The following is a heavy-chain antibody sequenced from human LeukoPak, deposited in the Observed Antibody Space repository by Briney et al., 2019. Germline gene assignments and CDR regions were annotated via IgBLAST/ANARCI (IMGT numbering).Heavy chain of an antibody. CDR2: IIPIFGTA. CDR1: GGTFSSYA. Sequence: ASVKVSCKASGGTFSSYAISWVRQAPGQGLEWMGGIIPIFGTANYAQKFQGRVTTTADESTSTAYMELSSLRSEDTAVYYCASDSGMVATGRYYYYYYGMDVWGQGTTVTVSS. V-gene: IGHV1-69*13. D-gene: IGHD5-12*01. J-gene: IGHJ6*02. CDR3: ASDSGMVATGRYYYYYYGMDV.